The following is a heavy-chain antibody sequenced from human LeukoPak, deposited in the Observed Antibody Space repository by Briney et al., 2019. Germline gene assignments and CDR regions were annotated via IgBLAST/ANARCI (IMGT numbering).Heavy chain of an antibody. V-gene: IGHV4-30-2*01. Sequence: SETLSLTCTVSGGSISSSSYYWSWVRQPPGKGLEWIGYIFHSGSTSYNPSLKSRVTISLGRSKHQFSLKVTSVTAADTAVYYCARVSGSYDDYYYFDYWGQGTLVTVSS. CDR3: ARVSGSYDDYYYFDY. CDR1: GGSISSSSYY. D-gene: IGHD4-17*01. J-gene: IGHJ4*02. CDR2: IFHSGST.